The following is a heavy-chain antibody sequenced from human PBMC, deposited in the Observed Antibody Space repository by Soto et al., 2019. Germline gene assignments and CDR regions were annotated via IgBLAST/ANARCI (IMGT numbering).Heavy chain of an antibody. CDR1: GGSISSGDYY. D-gene: IGHD3-10*01. CDR3: AGQPTAGSYYDLGSYYYYYGMDV. J-gene: IGHJ6*02. V-gene: IGHV4-30-4*01. Sequence: QVQLQESGPGLVKPSQTLSLTCTVSGGSISSGDYYWNWIRQPPGKGLEWIRHIYYSGSTYYKPSLKSRITISLDTSKNQFSLKLSSVTAADTAVYYCAGQPTAGSYYDLGSYYYYYGMDVWGQGTTVTVSS. CDR2: IYYSGST.